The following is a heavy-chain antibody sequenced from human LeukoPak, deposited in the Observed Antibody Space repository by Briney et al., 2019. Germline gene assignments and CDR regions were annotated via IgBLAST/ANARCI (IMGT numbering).Heavy chain of an antibody. D-gene: IGHD2-2*01. CDR2: IYYSGST. J-gene: IGHJ6*03. CDR1: GGSISSSSYY. CDR3: AGLGYCSSTSCYDAEYYYYYMDV. Sequence: SETLSLTCTVSGGSISSSSYYWGWIRQPPGKGLEWIGSIYYSGSTYYNPSLKSRVTISVDTSKNQFSLKLSSVTAADTAVYYCAGLGYCSSTSCYDAEYYYYYMDVWGKGTTVTVSS. V-gene: IGHV4-39*01.